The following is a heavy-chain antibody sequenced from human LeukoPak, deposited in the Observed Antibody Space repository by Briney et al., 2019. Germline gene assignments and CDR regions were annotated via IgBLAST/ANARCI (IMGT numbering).Heavy chain of an antibody. V-gene: IGHV1-2*02. CDR2: ITPNTGGT. CDR1: GYSFTGYY. CDR3: ARAARVSYYDNSPYGMDV. J-gene: IGHJ6*02. D-gene: IGHD3-22*01. Sequence: ASVKVSCKASGYSFTGYYMHWVRQAPGQGLEWMGWITPNTGGTNYAQKFQGRVTMTRDTSINTAYMEPRRLRSDDTAVYYCARAARVSYYDNSPYGMDVWGQGTTVTVSS.